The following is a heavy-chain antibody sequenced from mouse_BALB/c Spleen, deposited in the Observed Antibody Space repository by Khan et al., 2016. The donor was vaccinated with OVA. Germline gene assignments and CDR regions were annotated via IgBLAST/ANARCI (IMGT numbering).Heavy chain of an antibody. D-gene: IGHD2-10*02. CDR3: ARVYGGDFDY. Sequence: EVELVESGPGLVKPSQSLSLTCTVTGYSITSDYAWNWLRQFPGNKLEWMGFISYSGNTNYNPSLKSRISITRDTSKNQFFLQLNSVTTEDTTKYYCARVYGGDFDYWGQGTTLTVSS. CDR1: GYSITSDYA. V-gene: IGHV3-2*02. CDR2: ISYSGNT. J-gene: IGHJ2*01.